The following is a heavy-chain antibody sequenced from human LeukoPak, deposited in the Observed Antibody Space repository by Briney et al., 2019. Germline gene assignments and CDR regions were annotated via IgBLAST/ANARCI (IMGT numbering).Heavy chain of an antibody. CDR2: IYYSGST. V-gene: IGHV4-39*07. CDR3: ARENYYGSGSYYIPVYYYYYGMDV. J-gene: IGHJ6*02. Sequence: TSETLSLTCTVSGGSISSSSYYWGWIRQPPGKGLEWIGSIYYSGSTYYNPSLKSRVTISVDTSKNQFSLKLSSVTAADTAVYYCARENYYGSGSYYIPVYYYYYGMDVWGQGTTVTVSS. D-gene: IGHD3-10*01. CDR1: GGSISSSSYY.